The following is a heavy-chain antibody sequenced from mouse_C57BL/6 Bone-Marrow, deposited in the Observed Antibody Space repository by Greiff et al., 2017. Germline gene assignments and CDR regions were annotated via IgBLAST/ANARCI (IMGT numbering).Heavy chain of an antibody. CDR2: IDPNSGGT. V-gene: IGHV1-72*01. Sequence: VQLQQPGAELVKPGASVKLSCKASGYTFTSYWMHWVKQRPGQGLEWIGRIDPNSGGTKYNEKFKGKATLTVDQPSSPAYMQLSSLTSEDSAVDDCARWITTRVAEYFDYWGQGTTLTVSS. CDR3: ARWITTRVAEYFDY. J-gene: IGHJ2*01. D-gene: IGHD1-1*01. CDR1: GYTFTSYW.